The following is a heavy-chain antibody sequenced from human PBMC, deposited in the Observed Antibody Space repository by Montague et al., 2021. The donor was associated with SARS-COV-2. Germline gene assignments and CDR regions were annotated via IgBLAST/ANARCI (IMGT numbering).Heavy chain of an antibody. J-gene: IGHJ3*02. CDR3: AREVRYYYDSSGPGAFDI. V-gene: IGHV4-59*01. D-gene: IGHD3-22*01. Sequence: SETLSLTCTVSGGSISSYYWSWIRQPPGKGLGWIGYIYYSGSTNYNPSXXSRVTVSVDTSKNQFSLKLSSVTAADTAVYYCAREVRYYYDSSGPGAFDIWGQGTMVTVSS. CDR2: IYYSGST. CDR1: GGSISSYY.